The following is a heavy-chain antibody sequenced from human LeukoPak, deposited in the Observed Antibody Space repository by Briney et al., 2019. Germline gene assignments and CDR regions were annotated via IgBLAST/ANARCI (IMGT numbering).Heavy chain of an antibody. J-gene: IGHJ4*02. CDR1: GFTFSSYG. D-gene: IGHD3-16*01. CDR2: IWYDGSNK. V-gene: IGHV3-30*02. CDR3: AFGVEGRYYFDY. Sequence: GGSLRLSCAASGFTFSSYGMHWDRQAPGKGLEWVAVIWYDGSNKYYADSVKGRFTISRDNSKNTLYLQMNSLRAEDTAVYYCAFGVEGRYYFDYWGQGTLVTVSS.